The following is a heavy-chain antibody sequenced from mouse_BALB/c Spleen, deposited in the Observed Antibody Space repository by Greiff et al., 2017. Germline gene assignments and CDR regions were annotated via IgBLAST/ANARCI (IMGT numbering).Heavy chain of an antibody. D-gene: IGHD2-2*01. CDR3: ARRTTMVTTQEGAWFAY. Sequence: DVHLVESGAELVKPGASVKLSCTASGFNIKDTYMHWVKQRPEQGLEWIGRIDPANGNTKYDPKFQGKATITADTSSNTAYLQLSSLTSEDTAVYYCARRTTMVTTQEGAWFAYWGQGTLVTVSA. V-gene: IGHV14-3*02. CDR2: IDPANGNT. J-gene: IGHJ3*01. CDR1: GFNIKDTY.